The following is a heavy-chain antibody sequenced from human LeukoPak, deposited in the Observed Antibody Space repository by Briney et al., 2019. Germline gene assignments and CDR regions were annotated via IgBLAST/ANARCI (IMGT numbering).Heavy chain of an antibody. CDR1: GYTLTNYD. CDR2: MNPNSGNT. J-gene: IGHJ4*02. D-gene: IGHD6-19*01. CDR3: ARGLHSSGWFFDY. Sequence: ASVKVSCKASGYTLTNYDINWVRQATGQGLEWMGWMNPNSGNTGYAQRFQGRVTMTRNTSISTAYMELSSLRSEDTAVYYCARGLHSSGWFFDYWGQGTLVTVSS. V-gene: IGHV1-8*02.